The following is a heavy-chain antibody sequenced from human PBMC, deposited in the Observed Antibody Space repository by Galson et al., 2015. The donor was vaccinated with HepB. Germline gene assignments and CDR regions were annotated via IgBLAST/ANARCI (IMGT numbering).Heavy chain of an antibody. V-gene: IGHV1-69*06. CDR1: GGTFSSYA. J-gene: IGHJ6*02. CDR3: ASGQAAGWSMALWYYYYGMDV. CDR2: IIPIFGTA. Sequence: SVKVSCKASGGTFSSYAISWVRQAPGQGLEWMGGIIPIFGTANYAQKFQGRVTITADKSTSTAYMELSSLRSEDTAVYYCASGQAAGWSMALWYYYYGMDVWGQGTTVTVSS. D-gene: IGHD6-19*01.